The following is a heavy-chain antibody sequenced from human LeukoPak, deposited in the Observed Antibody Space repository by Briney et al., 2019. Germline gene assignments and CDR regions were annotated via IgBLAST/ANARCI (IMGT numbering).Heavy chain of an antibody. CDR2: FDPEDGET. J-gene: IGHJ4*02. CDR1: GYTLTELS. V-gene: IGHV1-24*01. D-gene: IGHD3-3*01. Sequence: ASVKVSCKVSGYTLTELSMHWVRQAPGKGLEWMGGFDPEDGETIYAQKFQGRVTMTEDTSTGTAYMELSSLRSEDTAVYYCASTIFGVVIRDYWGQGTLVTVSS. CDR3: ASTIFGVVIRDY.